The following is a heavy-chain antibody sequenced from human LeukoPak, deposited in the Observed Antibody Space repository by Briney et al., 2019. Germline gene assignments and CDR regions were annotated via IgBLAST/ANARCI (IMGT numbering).Heavy chain of an antibody. D-gene: IGHD6-19*01. CDR1: VGSISSYY. CDR2: IYYSGST. V-gene: IGHV4-59*01. J-gene: IGHJ5*02. Sequence: SETLSLTCTVSVGSISSYYWSWIRQPPGKGLEWIGYIYYSGSTNYNPSLKSRVTISVDTSKNQFSLKLSSVTAADTAVYYCARGIAVAALNWFDPWGQGTLVTVSS. CDR3: ARGIAVAALNWFDP.